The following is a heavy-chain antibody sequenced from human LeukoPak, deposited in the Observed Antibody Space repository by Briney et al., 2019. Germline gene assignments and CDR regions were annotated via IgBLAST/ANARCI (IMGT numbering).Heavy chain of an antibody. J-gene: IGHJ6*02. V-gene: IGHV4-34*01. CDR1: GGSFSGYY. CDR2: INHSGST. D-gene: IGHD3-22*01. Sequence: SETLSLTCAVYGGSFSGYYWSWIRQPPGKGLEWIGEINHSGSTNDNPSLKSRVTISVDTSKNQFSLKLSSVTAADTAVYYCARMDYYDSSGYYNYYGMDVWGQGTTVTVSS. CDR3: ARMDYYDSSGYYNYYGMDV.